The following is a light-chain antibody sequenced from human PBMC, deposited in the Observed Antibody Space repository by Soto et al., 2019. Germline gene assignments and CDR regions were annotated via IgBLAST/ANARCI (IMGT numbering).Light chain of an antibody. CDR1: QTISSW. CDR2: KAS. V-gene: IGKV1-5*03. J-gene: IGKJ1*01. CDR3: QHYNSYSEA. Sequence: DIQMTQCPSTLSGSVGDRFTITCRPSQTISSWLAWYQQKPGKAPKLLIYKASTLKSGVPSRFSGSGSGTEFTLTISSLQPDDFATYYCQHYNSYSEAFGQGTKVDI.